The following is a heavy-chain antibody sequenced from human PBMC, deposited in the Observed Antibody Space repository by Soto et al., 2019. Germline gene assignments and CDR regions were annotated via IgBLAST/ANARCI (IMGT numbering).Heavy chain of an antibody. CDR2: IYYSGST. D-gene: IGHD3-16*02. V-gene: IGHV4-31*03. CDR3: ARKPKQVWGSYRGAFDI. CDR1: GGSISSGGYY. J-gene: IGHJ3*02. Sequence: SETLSLTCTVSGGSISSGGYYWSWIRQHPGKGLEWIGYIYYSGSTYYNPSLKSRVTISVDTSKNQFSLKLSSVTAADTAVYYCARKPKQVWGSYRGAFDIWGQGTMVTVSS.